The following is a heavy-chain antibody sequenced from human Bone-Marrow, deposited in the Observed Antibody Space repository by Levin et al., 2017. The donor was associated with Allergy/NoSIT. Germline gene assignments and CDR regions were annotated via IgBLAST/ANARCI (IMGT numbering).Heavy chain of an antibody. V-gene: IGHV3-30*18. CDR3: AKLTMTTVTTFDY. Sequence: PGGSLRLSCAASGFAFSSYGMHWVRQAPGKGLEWVAVISYDGSNKYYADSVKGRFTISRDNSKNTLYLQMNSLRAEDTAVYYCAKLTMTTVTTFDYWGQGTLVTVSS. CDR1: GFAFSSYG. J-gene: IGHJ4*02. D-gene: IGHD4-17*01. CDR2: ISYDGSNK.